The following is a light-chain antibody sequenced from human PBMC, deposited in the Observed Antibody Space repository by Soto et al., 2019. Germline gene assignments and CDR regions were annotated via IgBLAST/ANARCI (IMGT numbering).Light chain of an antibody. J-gene: IGKJ4*01. V-gene: IGKV3-11*01. Sequence: EIVLTQSPATLSLSPGERANLSCRASQSVSSYLAWYQQKPGQAPRLLIYDASNRATGIPARFSGSGSGTDFTLTISSLEPEDFSVYYCQQRSIFGGGTKVEIK. CDR1: QSVSSY. CDR3: QQRSI. CDR2: DAS.